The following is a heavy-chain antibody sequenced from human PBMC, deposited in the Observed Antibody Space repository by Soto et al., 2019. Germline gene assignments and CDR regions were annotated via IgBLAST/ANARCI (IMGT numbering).Heavy chain of an antibody. CDR3: AMVDVYVTPSPQDV. D-gene: IGHD3-16*01. J-gene: IGHJ6*02. V-gene: IGHV1-18*01. Sequence: QVQLVQSGAEVKNPGASVKVSCKASGYTFTRYGIGWARQAPGQGLEWMGWINTYNGNTNYAQNVQGRVTLTTDTXXSTADMELRSLRSNDPAIYYCAMVDVYVTPSPQDVWGQGTTVIVSS. CDR1: GYTFTRYG. CDR2: INTYNGNT.